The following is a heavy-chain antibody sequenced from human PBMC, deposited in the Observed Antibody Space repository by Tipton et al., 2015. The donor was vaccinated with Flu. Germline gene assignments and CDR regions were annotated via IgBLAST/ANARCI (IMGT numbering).Heavy chain of an antibody. Sequence: GEALISSSYSWAWIRQSPGRGLEWIGTIYYTGNTFYNPSLQSRLTLSLDASKSQFSLTVRSVTAADTAVYYCAQARYFHFDSWGQGRPVTVSS. V-gene: IGHV4-39*07. CDR3: AQARYFHFDS. CDR2: IYYTGNT. J-gene: IGHJ4*02. CDR1: GEALISSSYS. D-gene: IGHD2-21*01.